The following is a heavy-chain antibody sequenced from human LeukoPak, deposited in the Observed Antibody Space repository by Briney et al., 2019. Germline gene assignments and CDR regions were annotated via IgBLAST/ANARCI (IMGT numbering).Heavy chain of an antibody. J-gene: IGHJ4*02. CDR2: ISSSSSII. D-gene: IGHD1-26*01. V-gene: IGHV3-48*01. CDR1: GFTFSTYT. Sequence: PGGSLRLSCAASGFTFSTYTMNWVRQAPGKGLEWVSYISSSSSIIYYADSVKGRFTISRDNAKNSLYLQMNSLRAEDTAVYYCARDLRKKWGVHANWGQGTLVTVSS. CDR3: ARDLRKKWGVHAN.